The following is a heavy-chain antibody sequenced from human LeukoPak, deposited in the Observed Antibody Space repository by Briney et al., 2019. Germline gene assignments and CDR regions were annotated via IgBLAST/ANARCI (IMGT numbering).Heavy chain of an antibody. V-gene: IGHV4-61*08. D-gene: IGHD1-26*01. CDR3: ARVWRMEWELPEYYFDY. CDR1: GGSISSGGYY. J-gene: IGHJ4*02. CDR2: IYYSGST. Sequence: PSETLSLTCTVSGGSISSGGYYWSWIRQHPGKGLEWIGYIYYSGSTNYNPSLKSRVTVSVDTSKNQFSLKLSSVTAADTAVYYCARVWRMEWELPEYYFDYWGQGTLVTVSS.